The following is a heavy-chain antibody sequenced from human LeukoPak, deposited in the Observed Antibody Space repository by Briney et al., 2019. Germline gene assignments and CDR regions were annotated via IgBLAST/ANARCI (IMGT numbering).Heavy chain of an antibody. Sequence: SETLSLTCTVSGGSISSGDYYWSWIRQPAGKGLEWIGRIYTSGSTNYNPSLKSRVTMSVDTSKNQFSLKLSSVTAADTAVYYCARDPPYYYDSSGYYRDAFDIWGQGTMVTVSS. D-gene: IGHD3-22*01. CDR2: IYTSGST. V-gene: IGHV4-61*02. J-gene: IGHJ3*02. CDR3: ARDPPYYYDSSGYYRDAFDI. CDR1: GGSISSGDYY.